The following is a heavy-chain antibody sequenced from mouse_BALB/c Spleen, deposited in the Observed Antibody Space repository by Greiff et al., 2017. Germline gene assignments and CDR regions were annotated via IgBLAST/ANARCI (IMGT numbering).Heavy chain of an antibody. D-gene: IGHD2-4*01. CDR1: GYTFTSYW. CDR2: INPSNGRT. Sequence: QVQLKQPGAELVKPGASVKLSCKASGYTFTSYWMHWVKQRPGQGLEWIGEINPSNGRTNYNEKFKSKATLTVDKSSSTAYMQLSSLTSEDSAVYYCARISPMITGFAYWGQGTLVTVSA. V-gene: IGHV1S81*02. CDR3: ARISPMITGFAY. J-gene: IGHJ3*01.